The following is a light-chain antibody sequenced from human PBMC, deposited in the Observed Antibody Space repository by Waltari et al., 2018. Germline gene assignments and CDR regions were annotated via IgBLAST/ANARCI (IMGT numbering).Light chain of an antibody. CDR3: AAWDDSLSGPV. CDR2: RNN. J-gene: IGLJ3*02. V-gene: IGLV1-47*01. Sequence: QSVLTQPPSASGTPGQRVTTSCSGSSPNIGSNYGYWYQQLPGTAPKLLIYRNNQRPSGVPDRFSGSKSGTSASLAISGLRSEDEADYYCAAWDDSLSGPVFGGGTKLTVL. CDR1: SPNIGSNY.